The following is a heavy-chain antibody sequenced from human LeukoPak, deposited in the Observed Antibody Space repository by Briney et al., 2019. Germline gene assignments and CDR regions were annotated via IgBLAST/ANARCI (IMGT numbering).Heavy chain of an antibody. CDR1: GFTFSSYE. V-gene: IGHV3-48*03. CDR2: ISSSGSTI. D-gene: IGHD2/OR15-2a*01. J-gene: IGHJ4*02. CDR3: ARDKEYPELDY. Sequence: PGGSLRLSCAASGFTFSSYEMNWVRQAPGKGLEWVSYISSSGSTIYYADSVKGRFTISGDNAKNSLYLQMDSLRAEDTAVYYCARDKEYPELDYWGQGTLVTVSS.